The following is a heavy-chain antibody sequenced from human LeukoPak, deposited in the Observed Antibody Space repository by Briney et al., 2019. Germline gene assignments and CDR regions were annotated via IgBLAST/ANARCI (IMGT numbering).Heavy chain of an antibody. CDR3: ARGRYYDSSGSRDFDY. J-gene: IGHJ4*02. CDR1: GGSFSGYY. Sequence: PSEALSLTCAVYGGSFSGYYWSWIRQPPGKGLGWIGEINHSGSTNYNPSLKSRVTISVDTSKNQFSLKLSSVTAADTAVYYCARGRYYDSSGSRDFDYWGQGTLVTVSS. V-gene: IGHV4-34*01. D-gene: IGHD3-22*01. CDR2: INHSGST.